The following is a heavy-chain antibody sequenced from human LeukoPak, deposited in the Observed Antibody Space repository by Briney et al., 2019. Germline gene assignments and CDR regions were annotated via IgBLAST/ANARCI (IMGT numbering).Heavy chain of an antibody. Sequence: PGGSLRLSCAASRFTFSSYAMSWVRQAPGKGLEWVSAISGSGGSTYYADSVKGRFTISRDTSKSTPYLQINSLSVEDTAVYYCIVFGDSNHWGQGTLVTVSS. V-gene: IGHV3-23*01. CDR3: IVFGDSNH. J-gene: IGHJ5*02. D-gene: IGHD4-17*01. CDR1: RFTFSSYA. CDR2: ISGSGGST.